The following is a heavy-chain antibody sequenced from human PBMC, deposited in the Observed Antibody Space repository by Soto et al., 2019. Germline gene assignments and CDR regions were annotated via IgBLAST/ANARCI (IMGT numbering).Heavy chain of an antibody. CDR2: ISYDGSNK. D-gene: IGHD6-13*01. Sequence: GGSLRLSCGASGFTFSSYSMNWVRQAPGKGLEWVAVISYDGSNKYYTDSVKGQFTISRDNSKNTLYLQMNSLRGEDTAVYYCARVHSSSWWAPRRLLGPFDYWGQGTLVTVSS. CDR1: GFTFSSYS. V-gene: IGHV3-30*03. CDR3: ARVHSSSWWAPRRLLGPFDY. J-gene: IGHJ4*02.